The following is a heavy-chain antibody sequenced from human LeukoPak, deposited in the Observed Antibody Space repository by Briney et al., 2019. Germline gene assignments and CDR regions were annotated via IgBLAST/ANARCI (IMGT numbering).Heavy chain of an antibody. V-gene: IGHV5-51*01. D-gene: IGHD6-19*01. CDR1: GDTFPNYY. Sequence: GESLKISCKVSGDTFPNYYIAWVRQMPGKGLEWMAIIFSADSAARYSPSFQGQVTVSVDKSINTAYLQWSSLKASDTAMYYCARHSSGWSIRYWYFDLWGRGTLVTVSS. CDR2: IFSADSAA. J-gene: IGHJ2*01. CDR3: ARHSSGWSIRYWYFDL.